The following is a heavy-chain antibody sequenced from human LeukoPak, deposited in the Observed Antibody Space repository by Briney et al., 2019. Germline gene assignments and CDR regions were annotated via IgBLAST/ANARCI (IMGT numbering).Heavy chain of an antibody. Sequence: PSETLSLTCTVSGGSISSYYWSWIRQPPGKGLEWIGYIYYSGSTNYNPSLKSRVTISVDTSKNQFSLKLSSVTAADTAVYYCAALPSRYYDILPGYPRGEYWGQGTLVTVSS. CDR1: GGSISSYY. CDR2: IYYSGST. CDR3: AALPSRYYDILPGYPRGEY. J-gene: IGHJ4*02. V-gene: IGHV4-59*01. D-gene: IGHD3-9*01.